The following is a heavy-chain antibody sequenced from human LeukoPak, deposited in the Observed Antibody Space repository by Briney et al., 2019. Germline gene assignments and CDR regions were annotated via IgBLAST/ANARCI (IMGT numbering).Heavy chain of an antibody. V-gene: IGHV3-33*01. D-gene: IGHD2-15*01. Sequence: PGGSLRLSCAASGFTFSSYGMHWVRQAPGKGLEWVAVIWYDGSNKYYADSVKGRFTISRDNSKNTLYLQMNSLRAEDTAVYYCARDGDWGGYSCPDFWGQGTLVTVSS. CDR2: IWYDGSNK. CDR1: GFTFSSYG. CDR3: ARDGDWGGYSCPDF. J-gene: IGHJ4*02.